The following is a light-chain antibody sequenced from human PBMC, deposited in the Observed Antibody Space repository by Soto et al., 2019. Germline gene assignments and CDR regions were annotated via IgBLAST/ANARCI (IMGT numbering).Light chain of an antibody. CDR3: QQRTRWPMT. CDR2: DGS. Sequence: EIVLTQSPATLSVSPGARVPLSCRASQNLHSFLNWYQQRPGQAPRPLIYDGSKRAAGVPDRISGDGSGTDYTLTISSLEPEDFAVYYCQQRTRWPMTFGQGTRWRL. CDR1: QNLHSF. J-gene: IGKJ5*01. V-gene: IGKV3-11*01.